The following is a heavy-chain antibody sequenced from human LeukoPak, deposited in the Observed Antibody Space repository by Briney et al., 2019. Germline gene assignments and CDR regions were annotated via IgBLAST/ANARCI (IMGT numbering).Heavy chain of an antibody. CDR2: INPNSGDT. CDR3: ARVAVEMASWFDP. J-gene: IGHJ5*02. D-gene: IGHD5-24*01. CDR1: GYTFTGYH. V-gene: IGHV1-2*02. Sequence: ASLKVSCTASGYTFTGYHMHCVPHAPGQGLGWMGWINPNSGDTNYAQKFQGRVTMTRDTSISTAYVELSRLRSDDTAVYYCARVAVEMASWFDPWGQGSLVTVSS.